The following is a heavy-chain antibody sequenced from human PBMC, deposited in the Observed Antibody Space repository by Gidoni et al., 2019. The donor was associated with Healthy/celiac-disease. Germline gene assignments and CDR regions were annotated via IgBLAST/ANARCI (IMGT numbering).Heavy chain of an antibody. V-gene: IGHV2-5*02. CDR3: AHGFTIFGVVIGPYFDY. CDR1: GFSLSTSGVG. CDR2: IYWDDDK. J-gene: IGHJ4*02. D-gene: IGHD3-3*01. Sequence: QITLKESGPTLVKPTQTLTLTCTFSGFSLSTSGVGVGWIRQPPGKALEWLALIYWDDDKRYSPSLKSRLTITKDTSKNQVVLTMTNMDPVDTATYYCAHGFTIFGVVIGPYFDYWGQGTLVTVSS.